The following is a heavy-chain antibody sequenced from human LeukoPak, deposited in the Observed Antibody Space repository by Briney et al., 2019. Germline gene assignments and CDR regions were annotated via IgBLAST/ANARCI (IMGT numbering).Heavy chain of an antibody. Sequence: GGSLRLSCAASGFTFSSYAMTWVRQAPGKGLEWVSAISGSGGSKYYADSVRGLFTISRDNPKNTLYLQMNSLRAEDTAVYYCGKVEYCYDSSGYLYTHYWYDDYGMDVWGQGTTLTVSS. CDR2: ISGSGGSK. V-gene: IGHV3-23*01. J-gene: IGHJ6*02. CDR1: GFTFSSYA. D-gene: IGHD3-22*01. CDR3: GKVEYCYDSSGYLYTHYWYDDYGMDV.